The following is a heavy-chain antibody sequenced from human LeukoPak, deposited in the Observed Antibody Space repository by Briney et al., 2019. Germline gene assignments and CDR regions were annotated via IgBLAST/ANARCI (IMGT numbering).Heavy chain of an antibody. CDR1: GGSISSYY. Sequence: SETLSLTCTVSGGSISSYYWSWIRQPPGKGLEWIGYIYYSGSTNYNPSLKSRVTISVDTSKNQFSLKLSSVTAADTAVYYCARALNYYDSSGESDDAFDIWGQGTMVTVSS. D-gene: IGHD3-22*01. J-gene: IGHJ3*02. CDR3: ARALNYYDSSGESDDAFDI. V-gene: IGHV4-59*08. CDR2: IYYSGST.